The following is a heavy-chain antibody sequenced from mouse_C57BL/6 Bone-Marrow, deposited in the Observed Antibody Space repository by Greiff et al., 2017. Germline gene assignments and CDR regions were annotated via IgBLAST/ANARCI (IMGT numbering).Heavy chain of an antibody. D-gene: IGHD2-12*01. Sequence: QVQLQQPGAELVRPGSSVKLSCKASGYTFTSYWMDWVKQRPGQGLEWIGNIYPSDSETHYNQKFKNKATLTVDKSSSTAYMQLSSLTSEDSAVYYCANYYRGFAYWGQGTLVTVSA. J-gene: IGHJ3*01. CDR1: GYTFTSYW. CDR3: ANYYRGFAY. V-gene: IGHV1-61*01. CDR2: IYPSDSET.